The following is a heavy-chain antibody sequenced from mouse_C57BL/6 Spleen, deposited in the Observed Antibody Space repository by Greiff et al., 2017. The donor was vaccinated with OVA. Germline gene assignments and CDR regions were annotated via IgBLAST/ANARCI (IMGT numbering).Heavy chain of an antibody. CDR1: GYTFTDYN. CDR3: ARFTIYYGYDLDY. V-gene: IGHV1-22*01. Sequence: VQLQQSGPELVKPGASVKMSCKASGYTFTDYNMHWVKQSHGKSLEWIGYINPNNGGTSSNQKFKGKATLTVNKSSSTAYMELRSLTSEDSAVYYCARFTIYYGYDLDYWGQGTTLTVSS. CDR2: INPNNGGT. J-gene: IGHJ2*01. D-gene: IGHD2-2*01.